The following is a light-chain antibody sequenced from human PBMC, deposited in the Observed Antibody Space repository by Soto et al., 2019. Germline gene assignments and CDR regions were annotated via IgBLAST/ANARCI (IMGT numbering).Light chain of an antibody. CDR2: KAS. J-gene: IGKJ1*01. CDR3: QQYNSYPVT. CDR1: ESISSW. Sequence: RITQSPSTLSASVGDRVTLTCRASESISSWLAWYQQKPGKAPKLLIYKASSLESGVPSRFSGSGSGTESTLTISSLQPDDFATYYCQQYNSYPVTFGQGTKVDIK. V-gene: IGKV1-5*03.